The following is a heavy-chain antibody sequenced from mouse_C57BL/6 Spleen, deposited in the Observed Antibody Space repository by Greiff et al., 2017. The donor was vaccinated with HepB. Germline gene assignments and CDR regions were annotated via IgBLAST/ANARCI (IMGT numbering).Heavy chain of an antibody. Sequence: VKLMESGPELVKPGASVKLSCKASGYTFTSYDINWVKQRPGQGLEWIGWIYPRDGSTKYNEKFKGKATLTVDTSSSTAYMELHSLTSEDSAVYFCAIDYSFAYWGQGTLVTVSA. D-gene: IGHD2-4*01. J-gene: IGHJ3*01. CDR3: AIDYSFAY. V-gene: IGHV1-85*01. CDR2: IYPRDGST. CDR1: GYTFTSYD.